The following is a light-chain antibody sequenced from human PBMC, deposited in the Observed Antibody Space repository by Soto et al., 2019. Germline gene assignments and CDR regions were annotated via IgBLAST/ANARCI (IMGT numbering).Light chain of an antibody. CDR2: DVT. CDR1: NSDVGAYDY. CDR3: CSYAGSYTWM. Sequence: QSALTQPRSVSGSPGQSVIISCTGTNSDVGAYDYVSWYQQHPGKAPKLIIYDVTKRPSGVPDHFSASKSGNTASLTISGFQAEDEADYYCCSYAGSYTWMFGGGTKLTVL. J-gene: IGLJ3*02. V-gene: IGLV2-11*01.